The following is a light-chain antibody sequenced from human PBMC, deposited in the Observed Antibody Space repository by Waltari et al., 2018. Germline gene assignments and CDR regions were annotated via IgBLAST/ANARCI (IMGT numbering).Light chain of an antibody. J-gene: IGLJ2*01. CDR3: SAFTSTNSLL. CDR1: SSDIGYYDY. CDR2: DVS. Sequence: QSALTQPASVSGSPGQSITISCTGTSSDIGYYDYVSWYQQHPGKAPKLIIYDVSERPPGVSNRFSGAKAGNTASLTSSWLQAEEEADYYCSAFTSTNSLLFGGGTKLTVL. V-gene: IGLV2-14*03.